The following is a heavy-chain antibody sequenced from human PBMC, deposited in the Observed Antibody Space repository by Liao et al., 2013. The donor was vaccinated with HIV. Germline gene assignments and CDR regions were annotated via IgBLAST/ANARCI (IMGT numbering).Heavy chain of an antibody. D-gene: IGHD3-16*01. CDR3: ARGLRIRYYYYYYYMDV. V-gene: IGHV4-34*01. J-gene: IGHJ6*03. CDR1: GGSFSGYY. CDR2: INHSGST. Sequence: QVQLQQWGAGLLKPSETLSLTCAVYGGSFSGYYWSWIRQPPGKGLEWIGEINHSGSTNYNPSLKSRVTISVDTSKNQFSLKLSSVTAADTAVYYCARGLRIRYYYYYYYMDVWGKGTTVTVSS.